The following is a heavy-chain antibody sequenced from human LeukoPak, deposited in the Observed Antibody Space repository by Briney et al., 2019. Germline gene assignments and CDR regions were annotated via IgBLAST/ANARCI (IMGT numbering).Heavy chain of an antibody. CDR3: VSSSPRYCTGGTCYSSRGFDY. CDR1: GDSISTYY. CDR2: SYYRGPT. Sequence: PSETLSLTCTVSGDSISTYYWSWIRQSPGKGLEWIAYSYYRGPTNYNPSLKSRVTISADTSKTQFSLILSSVTAADTAVYYCVSSSPRYCTGGTCYSSRGFDYWGQGALVTVSS. V-gene: IGHV4-59*01. J-gene: IGHJ4*02. D-gene: IGHD2-15*01.